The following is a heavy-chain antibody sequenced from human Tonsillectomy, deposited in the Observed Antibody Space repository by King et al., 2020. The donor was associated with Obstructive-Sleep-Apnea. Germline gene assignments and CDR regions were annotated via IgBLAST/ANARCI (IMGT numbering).Heavy chain of an antibody. CDR2: ISYDGNNK. V-gene: IGHV3-30*04. J-gene: IGHJ4*02. CDR1: GFTFSLFP. D-gene: IGHD4-23*01. CDR3: ARGGFVATVVTPGYFDF. Sequence: VQLVESGGGVVQPGRSLRLSCAASGFTFSLFPMHWVRQAPGKGLDWVTVISYDGNNKYYADSVKGRFTISRDNSKNTLYLQMNSLRAEDTAVYYCARGGFVATVVTPGYFDFWGQGTLVTVSS.